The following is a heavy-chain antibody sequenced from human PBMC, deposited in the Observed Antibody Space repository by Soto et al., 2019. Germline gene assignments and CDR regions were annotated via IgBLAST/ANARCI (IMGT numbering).Heavy chain of an antibody. V-gene: IGHV4-30-2*01. D-gene: IGHD2-15*01. CDR1: GGSISSGGYS. CDR2: IYHSGST. J-gene: IGHJ4*02. CDR3: ARGYCSGGSCYFDY. Sequence: PSETLSLTCAVSGGSISSGGYSWSWIRQPPGKGLEWIGYIYHSGSTYYNPSLKSRVTISVDRSKNQFSLKLSSVTAADTAVYYCARGYCSGGSCYFDYWGQGTLVTVSS.